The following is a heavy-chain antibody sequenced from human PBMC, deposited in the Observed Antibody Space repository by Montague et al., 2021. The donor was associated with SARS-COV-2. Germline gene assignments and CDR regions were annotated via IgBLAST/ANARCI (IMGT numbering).Heavy chain of an antibody. D-gene: IGHD1-1*01. CDR1: GDSVSSNSAT. CDR3: TSGREGNYNVMDV. J-gene: IGHJ6*02. V-gene: IGHV6-1*01. CDR2: TYYRSKWDN. Sequence: CAISGDSVSSNSATWKWVRWAPPRGLEWLGRTYYRSKWDNDYAVXVRGRVTINPDTAKNQFSLQLNSVTPEDTAIYYCTSGREGNYNVMDVWGQGTTVTVSS.